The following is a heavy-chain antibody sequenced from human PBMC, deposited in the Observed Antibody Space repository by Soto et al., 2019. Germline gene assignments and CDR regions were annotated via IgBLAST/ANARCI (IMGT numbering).Heavy chain of an antibody. CDR2: IYPGDSDT. D-gene: IGHD1-1*01. Sequence: GESLKISCKGSGYSFTSYWIGWVRQMPGKGLEWMGIIYPGDSDTRYSPSFQGQVTISADKSISTAYLQWSSLKASDTAMYYCATWAERRLVDYFGMDVWGQGITVTVSS. CDR3: ATWAERRLVDYFGMDV. J-gene: IGHJ6*02. CDR1: GYSFTSYW. V-gene: IGHV5-51*01.